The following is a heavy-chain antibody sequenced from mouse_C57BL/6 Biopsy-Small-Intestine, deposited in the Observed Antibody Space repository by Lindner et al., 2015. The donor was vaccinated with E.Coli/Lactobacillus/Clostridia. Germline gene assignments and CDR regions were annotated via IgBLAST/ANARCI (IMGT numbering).Heavy chain of an antibody. Sequence: VQLQESGAELVKPGATVKLSCKASGYTFTSYWINWVQQRPGQGLEWIGNIYPGSSSPNYIERFKNKATLTVDTSSSTAYMVLSSLTSDDSAVYYCASYDGYSRYFAVWGAGTSVTVSS. CDR2: IYPGSSSP. CDR3: ASYDGYSRYFAV. D-gene: IGHD2-3*01. CDR1: GYTFTSYW. V-gene: IGHV1S61*01. J-gene: IGHJ1*01.